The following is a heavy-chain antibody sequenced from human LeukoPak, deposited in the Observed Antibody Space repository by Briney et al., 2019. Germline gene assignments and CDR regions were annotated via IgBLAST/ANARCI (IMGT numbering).Heavy chain of an antibody. V-gene: IGHV3-21*01. J-gene: IGHJ6*02. Sequence: GGSLRLSCAASGFTFSSYSMNWVRQAPGKGLEWVSSISSSSSYIYYADSVKGRFTISRDNAKNPLYLQMNSLRAEDTAVYYCARDCSSTSCYTFFSYYYGMDVWGQGTTVTVSS. CDR3: ARDCSSTSCYTFFSYYYGMDV. CDR2: ISSSSSYI. D-gene: IGHD2-2*02. CDR1: GFTFSSYS.